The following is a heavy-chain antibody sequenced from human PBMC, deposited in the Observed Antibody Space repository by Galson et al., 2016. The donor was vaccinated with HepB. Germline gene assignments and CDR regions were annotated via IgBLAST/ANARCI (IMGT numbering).Heavy chain of an antibody. CDR1: GFTFGSNG. CDR2: ISSSSNYI. V-gene: IGHV3-21*01. J-gene: IGHJ6*02. D-gene: IGHD3-10*01. CDR3: ARAGSGTSKYYYYYGMDV. Sequence: SLRLSCAASGFTFGSNGMNWVRRAPGKGLEWVSSISSSSNYISYADSVKGRFTISRDNAKNSLYLQMNSLRAEDTAVYFCARAGSGTSKYYYYYGMDVWGQGTTVTVSS.